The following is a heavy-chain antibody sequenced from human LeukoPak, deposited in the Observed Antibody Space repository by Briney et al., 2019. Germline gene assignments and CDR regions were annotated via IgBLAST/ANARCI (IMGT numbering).Heavy chain of an antibody. V-gene: IGHV1-69*13. J-gene: IGHJ6*03. CDR2: IIPIFGTA. Sequence: ASVKVSCKASGGTFSSYAISWVRQAPGQGLEGMGGIIPIFGTANYAQKFQGRVTITADESTSTAYMELSSLRSEDTAVYYCARSWIHYYYYYMDVWGKGTTVTISS. CDR1: GGTFSSYA. D-gene: IGHD5-18*01. CDR3: ARSWIHYYYYYMDV.